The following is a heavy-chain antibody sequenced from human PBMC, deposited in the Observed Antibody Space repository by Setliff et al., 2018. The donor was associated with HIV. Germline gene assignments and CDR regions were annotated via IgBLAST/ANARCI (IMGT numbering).Heavy chain of an antibody. D-gene: IGHD4-17*01. CDR2: IYHTGDT. CDR3: ARHKTHDYDGNSVYFDF. Sequence: SETLSLTCVVSGYSISNTGHYWGWIRQPPGKGLEWIGSIYHTGDTYDNPSLKNRVTISRDTSKDRFSLNLRSVTAADTAIYYCARHKTHDYDGNSVYFDFWGQGILVTVSA. J-gene: IGHJ4*02. CDR1: GYSISNTGHY. V-gene: IGHV4-38-2*01.